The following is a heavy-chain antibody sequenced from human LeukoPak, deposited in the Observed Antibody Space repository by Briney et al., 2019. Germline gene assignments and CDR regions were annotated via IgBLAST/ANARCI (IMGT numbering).Heavy chain of an antibody. J-gene: IGHJ4*02. CDR1: GFTFSSYG. V-gene: IGHV3-30*18. Sequence: GGSLRLSCAASGFTFSSYGMHWVRQAPGKGLEWVAVISNDGNNEYYADSLKGRFTISRDNSKNTSYLQMNSLRAEDTAVYYCAKFGYSSGWLVDYWGQGTLVTVSS. D-gene: IGHD6-19*01. CDR2: ISNDGNNE. CDR3: AKFGYSSGWLVDY.